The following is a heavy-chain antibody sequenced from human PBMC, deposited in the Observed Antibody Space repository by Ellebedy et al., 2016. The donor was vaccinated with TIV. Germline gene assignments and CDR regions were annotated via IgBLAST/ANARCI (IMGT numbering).Heavy chain of an antibody. CDR2: INAGNGNT. D-gene: IGHD3-16*01. CDR3: ARDWGWGGDY. Sequence: ASSVKVSCKASGYTFSSSKMHWVRQALGQRLACIGWINAGNGNTKHSQKFQGRVTLTRHTSASTAYSELSSLRSEDTAVYYCARDWGWGGDYWGQGTLVTVSS. V-gene: IGHV1-3*01. CDR1: GYTFSSSK. J-gene: IGHJ4*02.